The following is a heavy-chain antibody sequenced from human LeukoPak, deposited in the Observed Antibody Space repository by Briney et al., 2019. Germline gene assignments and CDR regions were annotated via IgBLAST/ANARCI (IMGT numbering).Heavy chain of an antibody. J-gene: IGHJ3*02. D-gene: IGHD2-2*02. V-gene: IGHV1-69*01. CDR2: IIPIFGTA. CDR3: ARREDIVVVPSAITIWDAFDI. CDR1: GYTFTGYY. Sequence: GASVKVSCKASGYTFTGYYMHWVRQAPGQGLEWMGGIIPIFGTANYAQKFQGRVTITADESTSTAYMELSSLRSEDTAVYYCARREDIVVVPSAITIWDAFDIWGQGTMVTVSS.